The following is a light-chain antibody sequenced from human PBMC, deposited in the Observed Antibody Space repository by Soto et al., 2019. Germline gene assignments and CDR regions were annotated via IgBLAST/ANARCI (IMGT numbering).Light chain of an antibody. CDR1: QSVSSSY. CDR2: GAS. V-gene: IGKV3-20*01. CDR3: QQYGSSLGVT. Sequence: EIVLTQSPGTLSLYPGERDPRSCRASQSVSSSYLAWYQQKPGQSPRLLIYGASSRATGIPDRFSGSGSGTDFTLTISRLEPEDFAVYYCQQYGSSLGVTFGGGTKVDIK. J-gene: IGKJ4*01.